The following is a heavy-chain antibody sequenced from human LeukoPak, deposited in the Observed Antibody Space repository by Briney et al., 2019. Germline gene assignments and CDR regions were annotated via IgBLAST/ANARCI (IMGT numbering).Heavy chain of an antibody. CDR1: GFTFSNYW. V-gene: IGHV3-7*01. Sequence: PGGSLRLSCAASGFTFSNYWMTWVRQAPGKGLEWVANIKQDGSEKYYVDSVKGRFTISRDNAKNSLYLQMNSLRDEDSAVYYCARDQGIFDYWGQGTLVTVSS. J-gene: IGHJ4*02. CDR3: ARDQGIFDY. CDR2: IKQDGSEK.